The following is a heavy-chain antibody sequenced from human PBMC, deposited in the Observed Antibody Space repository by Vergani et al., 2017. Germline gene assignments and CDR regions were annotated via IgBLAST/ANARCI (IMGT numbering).Heavy chain of an antibody. J-gene: IGHJ4*02. V-gene: IGHV4-59*01. CDR1: GGSISSYY. CDR2: IYYSGTT. D-gene: IGHD3-16*01. CDR3: ARVDVWGSADY. Sequence: QVQLQESGPGLVKPSETLSLTCTVSGGSISSYYWSWIRQPPGKGLEWIGYIYYSGTTNYKPSLKSRVTISLDTSKNQCSLRLSSVTAADTAVDYCARVDVWGSADYWGQGTLVTVSS.